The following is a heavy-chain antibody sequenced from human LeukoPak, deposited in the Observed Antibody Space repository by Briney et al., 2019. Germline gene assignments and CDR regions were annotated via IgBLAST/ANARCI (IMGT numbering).Heavy chain of an antibody. V-gene: IGHV4-39*01. CDR2: IYYSGST. J-gene: IGHJ5*02. D-gene: IGHD3-10*01. CDR3: ARGGYYGSGNDFRFDP. CDR1: GGSISSSSYY. Sequence: PSETLSLTCTVSGGSISSSSYYWGWIRQPPGKGLEWIGRIYYSGSTYYNPSLKSRVTISVDTSKNQFSLKLSSVTAADTAVYYCARGGYYGSGNDFRFDPWGQGTLVTVSS.